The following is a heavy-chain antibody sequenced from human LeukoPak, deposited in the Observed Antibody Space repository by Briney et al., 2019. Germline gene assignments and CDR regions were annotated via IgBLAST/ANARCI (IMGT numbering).Heavy chain of an antibody. D-gene: IGHD3-3*01. CDR2: IYTSGST. V-gene: IGHV4-4*07. Sequence: PSETLSLTCTVSGGSISSYYWSWIRQPAGKGLEWIGRIYTSGSTNYNPSLKSRVTMSVDTSKNQFSLKLSSVTAADTAVYYCARDRVDFWSGYPDYWGQGTLVTVSS. CDR3: ARDRVDFWSGYPDY. J-gene: IGHJ4*02. CDR1: GGSISSYY.